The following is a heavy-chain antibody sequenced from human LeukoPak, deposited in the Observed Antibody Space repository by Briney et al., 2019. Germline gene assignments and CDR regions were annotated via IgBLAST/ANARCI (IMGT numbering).Heavy chain of an antibody. J-gene: IGHJ4*02. Sequence: ASVKVSCKASGYTFTDYYVHWVQQVPGQGLEWMGRVNPDTGGTNYAQKFQGRVTMTRDTSINTAYMELSRLTPDDTAIYYCARVGPTSYFDYWGQGTLVTVSS. CDR1: GYTFTDYY. CDR2: VNPDTGGT. V-gene: IGHV1-2*06. CDR3: ARVGPTSYFDY.